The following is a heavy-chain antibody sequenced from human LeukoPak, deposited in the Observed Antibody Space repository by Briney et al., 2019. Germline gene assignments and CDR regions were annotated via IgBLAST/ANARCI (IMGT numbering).Heavy chain of an antibody. V-gene: IGHV3-9*01. D-gene: IGHD2-15*01. CDR1: GFTFDDYA. CDR3: AKDGNLGDIVVVVAVFFDY. Sequence: LPGRSLRLSCAASGFTFDDYAMHWVRQAPGKGLEWVSGISWNSGSIGYAGSVKGRFTISRDNAKNSLYLQMNSLRAEDTALYYCAKDGNLGDIVVVVAVFFDYWGQGALVTVSS. J-gene: IGHJ4*02. CDR2: ISWNSGSI.